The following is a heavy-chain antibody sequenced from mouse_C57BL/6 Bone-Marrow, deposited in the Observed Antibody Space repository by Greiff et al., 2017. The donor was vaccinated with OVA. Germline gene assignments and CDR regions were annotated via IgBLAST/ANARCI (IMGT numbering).Heavy chain of an antibody. D-gene: IGHD4-1*01. J-gene: IGHJ4*01. Sequence: VQLQQSGPGLVQPSQSLSITCTVSGFSLTSYGVHWVRQSPGKGLEWLGVIWSGGSTDYNAAFMSRLSITKDNSKSQFFFKMNSLRADDTAIYDCAKKRAGTGDYYAMDYWGQGTSVTVSS. V-gene: IGHV2-5*01. CDR3: AKKRAGTGDYYAMDY. CDR2: IWSGGST. CDR1: GFSLTSYG.